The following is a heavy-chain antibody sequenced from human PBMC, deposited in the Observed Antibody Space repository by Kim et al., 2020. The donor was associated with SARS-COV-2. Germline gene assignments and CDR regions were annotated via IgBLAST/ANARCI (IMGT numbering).Heavy chain of an antibody. Sequence: DSVKGRFTISRDNSKNTLYLQMNSLRAEDTAVYYCARGGLWFGELFLFDYWGQGTLVTVSS. D-gene: IGHD3-10*01. V-gene: IGHV3-30*07. J-gene: IGHJ4*02. CDR3: ARGGLWFGELFLFDY.